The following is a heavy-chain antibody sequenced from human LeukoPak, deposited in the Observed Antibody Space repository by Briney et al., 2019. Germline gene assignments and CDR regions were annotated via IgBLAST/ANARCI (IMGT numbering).Heavy chain of an antibody. CDR1: YY. V-gene: IGHV3-11*06. J-gene: IGHJ4*02. D-gene: IGHD3-16*02. CDR2: ISSSSSYT. Sequence: YYMSWIRQAPGKGLEWVSYISSSSSYTNYADSVKGRFTNSRDNAKNSLYLQMNSLRAEDTAVYYCARFYYDYVWGSYRYTQFDYWGQGTLVTVSS. CDR3: ARFYYDYVWGSYRYTQFDY.